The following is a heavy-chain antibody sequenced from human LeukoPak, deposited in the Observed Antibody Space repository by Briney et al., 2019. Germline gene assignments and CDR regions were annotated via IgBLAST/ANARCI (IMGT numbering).Heavy chain of an antibody. J-gene: IGHJ3*02. V-gene: IGHV3-33*06. Sequence: PGGSLRLSCAASGFTFNNYPMHWVCQAAGKGLEWVAVIWYDGSLKFYADSVKDRFTISRDNSKNTLHLQMNSLRAEDTAIYYCAKDLGLRGSPGPFDIWGQGTMATVSS. D-gene: IGHD1-26*01. CDR3: AKDLGLRGSPGPFDI. CDR1: GFTFNNYP. CDR2: IWYDGSLK.